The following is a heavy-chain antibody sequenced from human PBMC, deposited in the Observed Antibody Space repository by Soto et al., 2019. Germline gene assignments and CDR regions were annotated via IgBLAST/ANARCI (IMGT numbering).Heavy chain of an antibody. CDR2: INAGNGNT. D-gene: IGHD6-6*01. J-gene: IGHJ4*02. CDR1: GYTFTSYA. V-gene: IGHV1-3*05. CDR3: ARHSSISFEY. Sequence: QVQLVQSGAEEKKTGASVKVSCKASGYTFTSYAMDWVRQAPGQRLEWMGWINAGNGNTKYSQKFQGRVTLTRDTSASTADMELSSLRSEDTAVYYCARHSSISFEYWCQGTLVTVSS.